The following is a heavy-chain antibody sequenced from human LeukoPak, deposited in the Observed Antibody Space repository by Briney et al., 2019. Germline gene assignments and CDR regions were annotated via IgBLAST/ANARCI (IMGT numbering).Heavy chain of an antibody. CDR2: INSDGRTT. CDR1: GFTFSTYW. CDR3: GSPRTFSGRNVLDM. Sequence: GGSLRLSCAAAGFTFSTYWMHWVRQVPGKGLVWVSRINSDGRTTGYADSVKGRFTISRDNAKNTLYLRMNSLRVEDTAVYYCGSPRTFSGRNVLDMWGQGRIVAVSS. J-gene: IGHJ3*02. V-gene: IGHV3-74*01. D-gene: IGHD3-10*02.